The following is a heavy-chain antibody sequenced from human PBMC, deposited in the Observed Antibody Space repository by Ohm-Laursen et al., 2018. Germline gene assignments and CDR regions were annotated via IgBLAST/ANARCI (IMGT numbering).Heavy chain of an antibody. V-gene: IGHV4-59*01. D-gene: IGHD3-16*01. CDR3: ARGGSHGPNYFDH. CDR1: GDSITSYF. CDR2: MHYTGSA. Sequence: GTLSLTCTVSGDSITSYFWGWIRQPPGKGLQWIAYMHYTGSAKYHPSLNSRVTMSVDTSKSQFSLKLTSVTAADTAVYYCARGGSHGPNYFDHWGQGTLVTVSS. J-gene: IGHJ4*02.